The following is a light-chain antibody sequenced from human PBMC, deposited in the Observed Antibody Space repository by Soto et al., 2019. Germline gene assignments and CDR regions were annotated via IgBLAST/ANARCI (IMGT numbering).Light chain of an antibody. Sequence: DIQMTQSPSSVSAAVGDTVTITCRASQDMSNWLAWYQQKPGKAPKLLIYAASSLESGVPSRFSGSGSGTDFTLTISSLQPEYFATYYCQQANNFPITFGGGTKVEIK. CDR1: QDMSNW. CDR2: AAS. J-gene: IGKJ4*01. V-gene: IGKV1-12*01. CDR3: QQANNFPIT.